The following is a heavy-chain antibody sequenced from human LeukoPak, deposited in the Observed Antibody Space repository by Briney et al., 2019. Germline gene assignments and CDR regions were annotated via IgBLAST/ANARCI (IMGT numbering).Heavy chain of an antibody. CDR2: IKPDGSGK. CDR1: GFSFSSYW. J-gene: IGHJ4*02. V-gene: IGHV3-7*01. CDR3: SSQPAVIDLDF. Sequence: GGSLRLSCAASGFSFSSYWMTWVRQVPGKGLEWVANIKPDGSGKHYVDSVKGRFTISRDNAKSSLYLQMDSLRVEDTAVYYCSSQPAVIDLDFWGQGALVTVSS. D-gene: IGHD2/OR15-2a*01.